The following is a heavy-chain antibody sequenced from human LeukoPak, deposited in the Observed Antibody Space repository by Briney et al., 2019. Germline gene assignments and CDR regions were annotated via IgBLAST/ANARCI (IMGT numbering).Heavy chain of an antibody. CDR2: IIPIFGTA. CDR3: ARGGDCSGGSCYSNWFDP. V-gene: IGHV1-69*05. J-gene: IGHJ5*02. D-gene: IGHD2-15*01. Sequence: GASVKVSCKVSGGTFSSYAISWVRQAPGQGLEWMGGIIPIFGTANYAQKFQGRVTITTDESTSTAYMELSSLRSEDTAVYYCARGGDCSGGSCYSNWFDPWGQGTLVTVSS. CDR1: GGTFSSYA.